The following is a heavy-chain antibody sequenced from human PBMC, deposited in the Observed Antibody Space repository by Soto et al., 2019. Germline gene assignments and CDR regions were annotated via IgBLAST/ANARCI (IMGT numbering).Heavy chain of an antibody. CDR2: IIPIFGTA. D-gene: IGHD3-3*01. CDR1: GGTFSSYA. Sequence: SVKVSCKASGGTFSSYAISWVRQAPGQGLEWMGGIIPIFGTANYAQKFQGRVTITADKSTSTAYMELSSLRSEDTAVYYCARGRSAYYGMDVWGQGTTVTVSS. J-gene: IGHJ6*02. V-gene: IGHV1-69*06. CDR3: ARGRSAYYGMDV.